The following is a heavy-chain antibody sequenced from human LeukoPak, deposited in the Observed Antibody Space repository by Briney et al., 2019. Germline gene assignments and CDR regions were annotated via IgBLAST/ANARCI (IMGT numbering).Heavy chain of an antibody. J-gene: IGHJ5*02. CDR3: ARAIYCSSTSCYWFDP. V-gene: IGHV1-69*13. D-gene: IGHD2-2*01. CDR2: IIPIFGTA. Sequence: ASVKVSCKASGGTFSSYAISWVRQAPGQGLEWMGGIIPIFGTANYAQKFQGRVTITADESTSTAYMELSSLRSEDTAVYCCARAIYCSSTSCYWFDPWGQGTLVTVSS. CDR1: GGTFSSYA.